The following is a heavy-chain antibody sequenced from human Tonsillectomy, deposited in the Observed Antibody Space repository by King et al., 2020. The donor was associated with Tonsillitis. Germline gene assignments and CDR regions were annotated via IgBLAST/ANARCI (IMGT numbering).Heavy chain of an antibody. V-gene: IGHV1-18*01. D-gene: IGHD3-22*01. J-gene: IGHJ4*02. CDR2: ISAYNGNT. CDR3: ATPGTDSSGYQYFDY. Sequence: VQLVESGAEVKKPGASVKVSCKASGYTFTSFGISWVRQAPGQGLEWMGWISAYNGNTNYVQKLQGRVTMTTDTSTSTAYMELRSLRSDDTAVYYCATPGTDSSGYQYFDYWGQGTLVTVSS. CDR1: GYTFTSFG.